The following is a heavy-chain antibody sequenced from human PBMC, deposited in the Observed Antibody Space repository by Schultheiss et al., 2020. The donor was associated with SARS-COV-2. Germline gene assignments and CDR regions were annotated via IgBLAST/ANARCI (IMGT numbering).Heavy chain of an antibody. J-gene: IGHJ4*02. Sequence: GGSLRLSCAASGFTFSSYGMHWVRQAPGKGLEWVAVIWYYGSNKYYADSVKGRFTISRDNSKNTLYLQMNSLRAEDTAVYYCAREFPTQWELLHWGQGTLVTVSS. V-gene: IGHV3-33*01. CDR3: AREFPTQWELLH. CDR1: GFTFSSYG. D-gene: IGHD1-26*01. CDR2: IWYYGSNK.